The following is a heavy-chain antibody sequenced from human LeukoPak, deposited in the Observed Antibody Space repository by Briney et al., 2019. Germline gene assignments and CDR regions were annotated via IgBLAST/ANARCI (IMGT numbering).Heavy chain of an antibody. Sequence: SETLSLTCTVSGGSISSYYWSWIRQPAGKGLEWIGRIYTSGSTNYNPSLKSRVTMSVDTSKNQFSLKLSSVTAADTAVYYCAREGQGEAQTYYYPYRLDSWGQGTLVTVSS. J-gene: IGHJ4*02. CDR2: IYTSGST. D-gene: IGHD3-22*01. V-gene: IGHV4-4*07. CDR3: AREGQGEAQTYYYPYRLDS. CDR1: GGSISSYY.